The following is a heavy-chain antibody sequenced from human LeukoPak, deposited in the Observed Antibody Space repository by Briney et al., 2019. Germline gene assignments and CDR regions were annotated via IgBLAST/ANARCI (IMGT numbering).Heavy chain of an antibody. CDR2: ISSSGSTK. CDR1: GFTFSNYN. CDR3: ARLMDRARRDAFDI. J-gene: IGHJ3*02. Sequence: GGSLRLSCTASGFTFSNYNMHWVRQAPGKGLEWVSYISSSGSTKNYADSVKGRFTVSRDNAWNSLYLQMNSLRAEDTAVYYCARLMDRARRDAFDIWGQGTMVTVSS. D-gene: IGHD2-2*03. V-gene: IGHV3-48*01.